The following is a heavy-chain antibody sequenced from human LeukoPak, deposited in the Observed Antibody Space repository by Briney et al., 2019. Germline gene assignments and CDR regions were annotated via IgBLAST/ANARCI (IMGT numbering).Heavy chain of an antibody. Sequence: PGGSLRLSCAASGFTFSDYYMSWVRQAPGKGLEGVSYISSTSSYSNYADSVKGRFTISRDNAKNSLYLQMNSLRAEDTAVYYCASPLYTSSSGVGYWGQGTLVTVSS. CDR3: ASPLYTSSSGVGY. V-gene: IGHV3-11*06. D-gene: IGHD6-6*01. J-gene: IGHJ4*02. CDR2: ISSTSSYS. CDR1: GFTFSDYY.